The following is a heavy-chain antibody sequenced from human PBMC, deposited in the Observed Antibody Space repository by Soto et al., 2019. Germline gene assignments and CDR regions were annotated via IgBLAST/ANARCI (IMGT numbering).Heavy chain of an antibody. CDR3: SRDIVLMVYAISGARVGY. CDR1: GFTFSSYA. Sequence: QVQLVESGGGVVQPGRSLRLSCAASGFTFSSYAMHWVRQAPGKGLEWVAVISYDGSNKYYADSVKGRFTISRDNSKNALYLQMNSLRAEDTAVYYCSRDIVLMVYAISGARVGYWGQGTLVTVSS. D-gene: IGHD2-8*01. CDR2: ISYDGSNK. V-gene: IGHV3-30-3*01. J-gene: IGHJ4*02.